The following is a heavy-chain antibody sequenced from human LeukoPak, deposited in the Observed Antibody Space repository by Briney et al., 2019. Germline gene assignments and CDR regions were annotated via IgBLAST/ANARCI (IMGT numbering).Heavy chain of an antibody. J-gene: IGHJ4*02. CDR3: AKIHYYDSSGYSLAFGY. V-gene: IGHV1-24*01. CDR1: GYTLTELS. CDR2: FYPEDGET. D-gene: IGHD3-22*01. Sequence: ASVTVSCMVSGYTLTELSMHWVRQAPGKGLEWMGGFYPEDGETIYAQKFQGRVTMTEDTSTDTAYMELSSLRSEDTAVYYCAKIHYYDSSGYSLAFGYWGQGTLVTVSS.